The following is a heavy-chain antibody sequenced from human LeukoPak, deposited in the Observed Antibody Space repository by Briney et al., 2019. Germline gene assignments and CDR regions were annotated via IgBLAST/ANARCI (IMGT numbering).Heavy chain of an antibody. V-gene: IGHV3-23*01. CDR2: ISGSDGST. J-gene: IGHJ4*02. CDR3: AKAYYGSGSDLDY. Sequence: HPGGSLRLSCAASGFTFSSYAMSWVRQAPGKGLEWVSAISGSDGSTYYADSVKGRFTISRDNSKNTLYLQMNSLRAEDTAVYYCAKAYYGSGSDLDYWGQGTLVTVSS. D-gene: IGHD3-10*01. CDR1: GFTFSSYA.